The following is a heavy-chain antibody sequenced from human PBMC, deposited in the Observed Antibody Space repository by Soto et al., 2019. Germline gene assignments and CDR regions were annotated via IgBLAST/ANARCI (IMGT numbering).Heavy chain of an antibody. D-gene: IGHD3-9*01. J-gene: IGHJ5*02. Sequence: ASVKVSCKASGGTFSSYTISWVRQAPGQGLEWMGRIIPILGIANYAQKFQGRVTITADKSTSTAYMELSSLRSEDTAVYYCARERANDILTGYNWFDPWGQGTLVTVSS. V-gene: IGHV1-69*04. CDR3: ARERANDILTGYNWFDP. CDR2: IIPILGIA. CDR1: GGTFSSYT.